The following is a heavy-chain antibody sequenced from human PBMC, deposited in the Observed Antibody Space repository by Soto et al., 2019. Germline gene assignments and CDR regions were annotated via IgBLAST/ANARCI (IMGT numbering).Heavy chain of an antibody. D-gene: IGHD2-15*01. V-gene: IGHV3-23*01. CDR2: ISGSGGST. J-gene: IGHJ5*02. CDR1: GFTFSSYA. Sequence: GGSLRLSCAASGFTFSSYAMSWVRQAPGKGLEWVSAISGSGGSTYYADSVKGRFTISRDNSKNTLYLQMNSLRAEDTAVYYCAKVKGYCSGGSCYGGWFDPWGQGTLVTVSS. CDR3: AKVKGYCSGGSCYGGWFDP.